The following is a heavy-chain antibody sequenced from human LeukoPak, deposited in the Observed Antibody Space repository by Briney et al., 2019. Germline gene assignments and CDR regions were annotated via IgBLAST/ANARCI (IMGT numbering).Heavy chain of an antibody. V-gene: IGHV3-11*01. D-gene: IGHD1-26*01. J-gene: IGHJ4*02. CDR2: ISSRGDFV. CDR3: AREAWANLDY. CDR1: GFKFGDYY. Sequence: NPGGSLRLSCAAAGFKFGDYYMSWIRQAPGKGLECISSISSRGDFVLYIDSVKGRFTMSRDNAQNSLYLQMNSLSVEDTAVYYCAREAWANLDYWGQGTLVTVAS.